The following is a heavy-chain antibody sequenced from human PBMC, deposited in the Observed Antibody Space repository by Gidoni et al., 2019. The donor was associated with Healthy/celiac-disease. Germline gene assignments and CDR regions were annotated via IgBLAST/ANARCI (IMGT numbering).Heavy chain of an antibody. V-gene: IGHV1-2*04. CDR1: GYTFTGYY. D-gene: IGHD6-19*01. CDR2: INPNRGGT. Sequence: QVQLVQSGAEVKKPGASVKVSCKASGYTFTGYYMHWVRQAPGQGLEWMGWINPNRGGTNYAQKFQGWVTMTRDTSISTAYMELSRLRSDDTAVYYCARALGLAVADTFDYWGQGTLVTVSS. J-gene: IGHJ4*02. CDR3: ARALGLAVADTFDY.